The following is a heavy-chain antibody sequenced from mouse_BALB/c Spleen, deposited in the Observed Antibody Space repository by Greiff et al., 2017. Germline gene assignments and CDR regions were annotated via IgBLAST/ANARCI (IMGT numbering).Heavy chain of an antibody. CDR2: INSNGGST. V-gene: IGHV5-6-3*01. J-gene: IGHJ2*01. CDR1: GFTFSSYV. D-gene: IGHD2-3*01. Sequence: EVKLMESGGGLVQPGGSLKLSCAASGFTFSSYVMSWVRQTPDKRLELVATINSNGGSTYYPDSVKGRFTISRDNAKNTLYLQMSSLKSEDTAMYYCAREGGGYDGYSFDYWGQGTTLTVSS. CDR3: AREGGGYDGYSFDY.